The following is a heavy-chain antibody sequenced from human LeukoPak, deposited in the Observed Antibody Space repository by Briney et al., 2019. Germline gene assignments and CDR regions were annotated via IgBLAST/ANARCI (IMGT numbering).Heavy chain of an antibody. Sequence: SETLSLTCTVSGGSISSYYWCWIRQPAGKGLEWIGRIYTSGSTNYNPSLKSRVTMSVDTSKNQFSLKLSSVTAADTAVYYCARGGNGSGRSYYYYYYMDVWGKGTTVTVSS. J-gene: IGHJ6*03. D-gene: IGHD3-10*01. CDR2: IYTSGST. V-gene: IGHV4-4*07. CDR1: GGSISSYY. CDR3: ARGGNGSGRSYYYYYYMDV.